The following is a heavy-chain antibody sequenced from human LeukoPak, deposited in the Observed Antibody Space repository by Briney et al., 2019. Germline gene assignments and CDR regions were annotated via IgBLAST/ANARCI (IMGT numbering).Heavy chain of an antibody. CDR3: ARDFRAGYPRVGSFDY. Sequence: PGGSLRLSCAASGFTFSSYAMHWVRQAPGKGLEWIGSIYYSGSTYYNPSLKSRVTISVDTSKNQFSLKLSSVTAADTAVYYCARDFRAGYPRVGSFDYWGQGTLVTVSS. D-gene: IGHD3/OR15-3a*01. V-gene: IGHV4-39*07. CDR1: GFTFSSYA. J-gene: IGHJ4*02. CDR2: IYYSGST.